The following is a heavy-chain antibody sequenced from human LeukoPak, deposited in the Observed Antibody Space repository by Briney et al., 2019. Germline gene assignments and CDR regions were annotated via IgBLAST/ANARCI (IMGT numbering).Heavy chain of an antibody. CDR3: VRDVPTGDTAMAYYFDY. D-gene: IGHD5-18*01. J-gene: IGHJ4*02. V-gene: IGHV1-46*01. Sequence: ASVKVSCKASGYTFTSYYMHWVRQAPGQGLEWMGIINPSGGSTSYAQKFQGRVTMTRDTSTSTVYMELSSLRSEDTAVYYCVRDVPTGDTAMAYYFDYWGQGTLVTVSS. CDR1: GYTFTSYY. CDR2: INPSGGST.